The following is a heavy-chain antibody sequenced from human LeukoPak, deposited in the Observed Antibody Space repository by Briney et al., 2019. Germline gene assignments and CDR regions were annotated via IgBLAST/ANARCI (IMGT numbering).Heavy chain of an antibody. CDR3: QTSALWQWLATPFDY. V-gene: IGHV3-23*01. J-gene: IGHJ4*02. CDR1: GFTFSSYA. D-gene: IGHD6-19*01. Sequence: GGSLRLSCAASGFTFSSYAMSWVRQAPGKGLEWVSAISGSGGSTYYADSVKGRFTISRDNSKNTLHLQMNSLRAEDTAVYYCQTSALWQWLATPFDYWGQGTLVTVSS. CDR2: ISGSGGST.